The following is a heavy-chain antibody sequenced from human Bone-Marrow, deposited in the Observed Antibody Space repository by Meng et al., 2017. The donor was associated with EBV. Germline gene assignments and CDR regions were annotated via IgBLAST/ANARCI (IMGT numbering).Heavy chain of an antibody. V-gene: IGHV4-34*01. J-gene: IGHJ4*02. D-gene: IGHD1-26*01. Sequence: QVKVQQWGAGLLKPSETLSLTCAVYGESFSGYYWNWIRQPPGKGLEWIGEINHSGSTNYNPSLKSRVTISVDTSKNQFSLKLSSVTAADTAVYYCARGSLGWELPRPFDYWGQGTLVTVSS. CDR1: GESFSGYY. CDR3: ARGSLGWELPRPFDY. CDR2: INHSGST.